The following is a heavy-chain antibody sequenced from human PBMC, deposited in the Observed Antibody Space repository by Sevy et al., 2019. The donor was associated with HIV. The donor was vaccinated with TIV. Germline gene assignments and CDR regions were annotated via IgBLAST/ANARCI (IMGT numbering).Heavy chain of an antibody. Sequence: ASVKVSCKVSGYTLIEFSMHWVRQAPGKGLEWMGGFDPEDGEAIYVQRFQGRVTMTEDTSTDTAYMELDSLRPEDTAVYYCETGLPGEDVDCSSCYSDYFAYWGQGTLVTVSS. CDR2: FDPEDGEA. CDR1: GYTLIEFS. D-gene: IGHD2-15*01. J-gene: IGHJ4*02. V-gene: IGHV1-24*01. CDR3: ETGLPGEDVDCSSCYSDYFAY.